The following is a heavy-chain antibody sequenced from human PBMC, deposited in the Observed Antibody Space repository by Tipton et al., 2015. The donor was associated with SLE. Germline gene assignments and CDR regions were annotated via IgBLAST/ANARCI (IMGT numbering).Heavy chain of an antibody. J-gene: IGHJ5*02. CDR3: ARHDTNYGRNWFDP. D-gene: IGHD2-8*01. CDR2: IYLSGST. CDR1: GGSISNYY. V-gene: IGHV4-4*07. Sequence: TLSLTCTVSGGSISNYYWSWIRQPAGKGLAWIGRIYLSGSTNYNPSLKSRVTISVDTSKNEFSLKLTSVTAADTAVYYCARHDTNYGRNWFDPWGQGTLVTVSS.